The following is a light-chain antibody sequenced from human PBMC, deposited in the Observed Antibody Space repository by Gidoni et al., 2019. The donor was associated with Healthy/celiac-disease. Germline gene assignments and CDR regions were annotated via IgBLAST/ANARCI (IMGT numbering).Light chain of an antibody. CDR2: DAS. Sequence: EIVLTQSPATLSLSPGERATLSCRASQSVSIYLAWYHQKPGQAPRLLIYDASNRATGIPARFSGSGSGTDFTLTISSLEPEDFAVYYCQQRSNWPPFTFGPGTKVDIK. CDR1: QSVSIY. V-gene: IGKV3-11*01. J-gene: IGKJ3*01. CDR3: QQRSNWPPFT.